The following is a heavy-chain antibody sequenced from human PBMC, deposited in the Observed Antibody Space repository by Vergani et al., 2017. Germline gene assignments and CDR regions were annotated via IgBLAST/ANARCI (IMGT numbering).Heavy chain of an antibody. J-gene: IGHJ4*02. Sequence: QGKRGEDGGGGVKPGRSLRLSCAASGFTFSSYAMHWVRQAPGKGLEWVAVISYDGSNKYYADSVKGRFTISRDNSKNTLYLQMNSLRAEDTAVYYCARGASGDYVSSFDYWGQGTLVTVSS. D-gene: IGHD4-17*01. CDR1: GFTFSSYA. V-gene: IGHV3-30-3*01. CDR3: ARGASGDYVSSFDY. CDR2: ISYDGSNK.